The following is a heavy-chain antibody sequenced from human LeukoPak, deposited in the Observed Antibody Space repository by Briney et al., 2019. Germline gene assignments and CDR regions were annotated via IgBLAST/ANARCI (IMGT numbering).Heavy chain of an antibody. V-gene: IGHV1-69*05. CDR2: IIPIFGTA. D-gene: IGHD4-17*01. CDR1: GGTFSSYA. Sequence: SVKVSCKASGGTFSSYAISWVRQAPGQGLERMGRIIPIFGTANYAQKFQGRVTITTDESTSTAYMELSSLRSEDTAVYYCARWTLYGDSPTIDYWGQGTLLTASS. CDR3: ARWTLYGDSPTIDY. J-gene: IGHJ4*02.